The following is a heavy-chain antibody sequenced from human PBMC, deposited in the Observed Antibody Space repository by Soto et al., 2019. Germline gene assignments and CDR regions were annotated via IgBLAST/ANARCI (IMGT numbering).Heavy chain of an antibody. CDR1: GYTFSDYY. J-gene: IGHJ4*02. CDR3: ATSRGHNERDPFDY. CDR2: INPNSGGT. Sequence: QVQLVQSGAEVRKPEASVKVSCKASGYTFSDYYMNWVRQAPGQGLEWMGWINPNSGGTNYAQKFQGWVTMTRDTSTSTAYMELSRLRSDDTAVYYCATSRGHNERDPFDYWGQGTLVIVSS. V-gene: IGHV1-2*04. D-gene: IGHD3-10*01.